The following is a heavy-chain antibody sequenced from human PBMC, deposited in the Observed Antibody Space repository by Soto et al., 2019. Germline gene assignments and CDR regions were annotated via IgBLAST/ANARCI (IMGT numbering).Heavy chain of an antibody. CDR3: AREFLYCSGGSCYDWFDP. D-gene: IGHD2-15*01. CDR2: IYYSGST. Sequence: QVQLQESGPGLVKPSETLSLTCTVSGGSISSYYWSWIRHPPGKGLEWIGYIYYSGSTNYNPSLKSRVTISVDTSKNQFSLKLSSVTAADTAVYYCAREFLYCSGGSCYDWFDPWGQGTLVTVSS. J-gene: IGHJ5*02. V-gene: IGHV4-59*01. CDR1: GGSISSYY.